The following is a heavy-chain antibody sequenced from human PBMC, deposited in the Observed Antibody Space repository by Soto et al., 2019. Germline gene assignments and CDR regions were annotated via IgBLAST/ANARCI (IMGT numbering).Heavy chain of an antibody. CDR2: IIPILGIA. D-gene: IGHD3-22*01. Sequence: SVKASSKARGGTLGSYTSCWVRHSTGQGLEWMGRIIPILGIASYAQKFQGRVTMTRDTSTSTVYMELSRLRSDDTAVYYCARGLSSGYYYGSRYYFDYWGQGTLVTVSS. CDR3: ARGLSSGYYYGSRYYFDY. CDR1: GGTLGSYT. V-gene: IGHV1-69*02. J-gene: IGHJ4*02.